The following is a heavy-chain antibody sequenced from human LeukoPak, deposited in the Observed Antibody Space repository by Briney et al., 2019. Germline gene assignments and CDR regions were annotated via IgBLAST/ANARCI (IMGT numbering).Heavy chain of an antibody. CDR2: IIPIFGTA. Sequence: SVKVSCKASGYTFTSYDINWVRQATGQGLEWMGGIIPIFGTANYAQKFQGRVTITTDESTSTAYMELSSLRSEDTAVYYCARRGCTNGVCYNAPDYYYYYMDVWGKGTTVTVSS. V-gene: IGHV1-69*05. CDR3: ARRGCTNGVCYNAPDYYYYYMDV. CDR1: GYTFTSYD. J-gene: IGHJ6*03. D-gene: IGHD2-8*01.